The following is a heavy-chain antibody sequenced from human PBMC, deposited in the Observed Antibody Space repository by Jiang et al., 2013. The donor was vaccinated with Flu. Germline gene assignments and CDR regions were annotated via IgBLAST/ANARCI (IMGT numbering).Heavy chain of an antibody. J-gene: IGHJ4*02. D-gene: IGHD5-18*01. CDR3: AKRGYIYGLDH. V-gene: IGHV4-38-2*01. Sequence: WGWIRQPPGKGLEWIGTIYHSGSTSYNPSLKSRVTISVDTSKNHFSLKLSSVTAADTAVYFCAKRGYIYGLDHWGQGTLVTVSS. CDR2: IYHSGST.